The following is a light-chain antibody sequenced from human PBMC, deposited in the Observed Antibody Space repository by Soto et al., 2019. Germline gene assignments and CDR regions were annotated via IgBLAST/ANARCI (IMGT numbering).Light chain of an antibody. CDR2: VAS. J-gene: IGKJ4*01. CDR1: QGIRTF. CDR3: QHLNSYPRALA. V-gene: IGKV1-9*01. Sequence: DIQLTQSPSFLSASVGDRVTITCRASQGIRTFLAWYQQKLGAAPKLLIYVASTLQSGVSLRFSGSGSGTEFTLTISSLQPEDVATYYCQHLNSYPRALAFGGGTKVEI.